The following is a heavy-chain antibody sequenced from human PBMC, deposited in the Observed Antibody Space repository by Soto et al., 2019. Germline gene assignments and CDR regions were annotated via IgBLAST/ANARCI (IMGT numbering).Heavy chain of an antibody. Sequence: ASVKVSCKASGYTFSTYALHWVRQAPGQGLEWMGWINGGNGRTRYSQKFKDRVTISRDTPASTAYMELSGLRSEDTAVYYCARGKGMEENYYYYGMDVWGQGTTVTVSS. V-gene: IGHV1-3*01. J-gene: IGHJ6*02. CDR3: ARGKGMEENYYYYGMDV. CDR1: GYTFSTYA. CDR2: INGGNGRT. D-gene: IGHD1-1*01.